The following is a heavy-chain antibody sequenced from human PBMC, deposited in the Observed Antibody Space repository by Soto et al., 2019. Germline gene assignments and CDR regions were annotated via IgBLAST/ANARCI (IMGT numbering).Heavy chain of an antibody. CDR1: GGTFSSYA. CDR2: IIPIFGTA. J-gene: IGHJ6*02. D-gene: IGHD2-15*01. Sequence: ASVKVSCKASGGTFSSYAISWVRQAPGQGLEWMGGIIPIFGTANYAQKFQGRVTITADESTSTAYMELSSLRSEDTAVYYCARTDSGPGLVVAATSDYYYYYGMDVWGQGTTVTVSS. V-gene: IGHV1-69*13. CDR3: ARTDSGPGLVVAATSDYYYYYGMDV.